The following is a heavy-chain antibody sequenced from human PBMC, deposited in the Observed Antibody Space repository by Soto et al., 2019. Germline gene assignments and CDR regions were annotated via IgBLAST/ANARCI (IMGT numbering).Heavy chain of an antibody. V-gene: IGHV1-18*01. CDR2: ISAYNGNT. J-gene: IGHJ3*02. D-gene: IGHD3-22*01. CDR3: ATEGYYYDSSGYPYPAFDI. CDR1: GYTFTSYC. Sequence: GASVKVSCKASGYTFTSYCISWVRQAPGQGLEWMGWISAYNGNTNYAQKLQGRVTMTTDTSTSTAYMELRSLRSDDTAVYYCATEGYYYDSSGYPYPAFDIWGQGTMVTVSS.